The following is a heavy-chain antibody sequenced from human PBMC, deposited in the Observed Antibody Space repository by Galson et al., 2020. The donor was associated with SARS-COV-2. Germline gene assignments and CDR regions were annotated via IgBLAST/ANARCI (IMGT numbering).Heavy chain of an antibody. V-gene: IGHV3-23*01. CDR2: ISGNGAAT. CDR3: AKIKIWSRGPFDN. CDR1: GFTFSSYA. D-gene: IGHD3-10*01. Sequence: GGSLRLSCAASGFTFSSYAMSWVRQAPGKGLEWVSAISGNGAATYYADSVKGRFTISRDNSKSMVYLQMNSLRAEDTAVYYCAKIKIWSRGPFDNWGQGTLVTVSS. J-gene: IGHJ4*02.